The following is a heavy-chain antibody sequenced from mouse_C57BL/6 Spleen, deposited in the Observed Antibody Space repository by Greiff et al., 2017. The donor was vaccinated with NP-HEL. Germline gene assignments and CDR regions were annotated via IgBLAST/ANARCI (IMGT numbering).Heavy chain of an antibody. CDR3: ARLGGSSYVD. CDR2: IYPGDGDT. V-gene: IGHV1-82*01. CDR1: GYAFSSSW. D-gene: IGHD1-1*01. J-gene: IGHJ2*01. Sequence: QVQLQQSGPELVKPGASVKISCKASGYAFSSSWMNWVKQRPGKGLEWIGRIYPGDGDTNYNGKFKGKATLTADKSSSTAYMQLSSLTSEDSAVYFCARLGGSSYVDWGQGTTLTVSS.